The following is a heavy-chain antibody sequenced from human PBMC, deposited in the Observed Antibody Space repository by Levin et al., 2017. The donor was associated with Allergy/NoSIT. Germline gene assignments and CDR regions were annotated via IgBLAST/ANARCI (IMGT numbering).Heavy chain of an antibody. D-gene: IGHD3-10*01. V-gene: IGHV4-30-4*01. CDR2: IYYSGST. Sequence: SETLSLTCTVSGGSISSGDYYWSWIRQPPGKGLEWIGYIYYSGSTYYNPSLKSRVTISVDTSKNQFSLKLSSVTAADTAVYYCAREAKWKRGPLDYWGQGTLVTVSS. CDR3: AREAKWKRGPLDY. CDR1: GGSISSGDYY. J-gene: IGHJ4*02.